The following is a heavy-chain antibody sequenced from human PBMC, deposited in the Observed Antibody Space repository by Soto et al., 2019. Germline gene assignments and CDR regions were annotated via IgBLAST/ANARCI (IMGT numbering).Heavy chain of an antibody. Sequence: EVQLVQSGAEVKKPGESLKISCQASGYTFSTYWIAWVRQMPGRGLEWMGIIYPGDSDTTYSPSFEGQVTISVDKSISTAYLQWSSLKASDTAMYFCARQRLWMATINNDAFDIWGQGTMVTVSS. CDR3: ARQRLWMATINNDAFDI. D-gene: IGHD2-21*01. CDR1: GYTFSTYW. CDR2: IYPGDSDT. J-gene: IGHJ3*02. V-gene: IGHV5-51*01.